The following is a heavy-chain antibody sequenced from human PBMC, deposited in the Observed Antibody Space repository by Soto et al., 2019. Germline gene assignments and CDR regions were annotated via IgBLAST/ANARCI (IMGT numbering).Heavy chain of an antibody. D-gene: IGHD3-22*01. CDR2: ISFDGNNK. CDR1: GFSFSTYS. CDR3: ARDGYFDNLIDY. V-gene: IGHV3-30-3*01. J-gene: IGHJ4*02. Sequence: QVQLVESGGGVVQPGRSLRHSCAASGFSFSTYSMHWVRQAPGKGLEWVAVISFDGNNKYYTESVRGRFTISRDNSKSTLYLQMNTLRPEDTALYYCARDGYFDNLIDYWGQGSLVTVSS.